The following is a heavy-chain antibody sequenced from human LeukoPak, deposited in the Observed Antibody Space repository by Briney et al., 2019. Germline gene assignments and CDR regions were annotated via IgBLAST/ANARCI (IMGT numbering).Heavy chain of an antibody. Sequence: GGSLRLSCAASGFTFSSYSMNWVRQAPGKGLEWVSYISSSSSAIYYADSVRGRFTISRDNAKNSLYLQMNSLRAEDTAVYYCARGYGLADYWGQGTLVTVSS. CDR2: ISSSSSAI. D-gene: IGHD4-17*01. J-gene: IGHJ4*02. CDR3: ARGYGLADY. V-gene: IGHV3-48*01. CDR1: GFTFSSYS.